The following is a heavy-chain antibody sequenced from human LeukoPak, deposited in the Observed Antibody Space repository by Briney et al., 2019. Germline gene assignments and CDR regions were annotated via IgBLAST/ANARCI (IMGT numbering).Heavy chain of an antibody. V-gene: IGHV1-2*02. Sequence: ASVKVSCKASGYTFTGYYIHWVRQAPGQGLEWLGWINPNGGDTYYAQKFQGRVTMTRDTSITTAYMELSRLRSDDTAVYYCARDMDSGPDFFDYWGLGTLVTVSS. CDR1: GYTFTGYY. CDR2: INPNGGDT. D-gene: IGHD1-26*01. CDR3: ARDMDSGPDFFDY. J-gene: IGHJ4*02.